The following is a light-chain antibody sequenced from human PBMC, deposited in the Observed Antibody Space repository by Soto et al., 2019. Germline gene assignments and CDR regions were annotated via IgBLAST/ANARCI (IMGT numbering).Light chain of an antibody. CDR2: DNT. J-gene: IGLJ2*01. CDR3: QSYDTSLSASV. CDR1: RSNIGAGYA. V-gene: IGLV1-40*01. Sequence: QSVLTQPPSVSGAPGQRVTISCTGSRSNIGAGYAVHWYQQLPGTAPKLLIYDNTNRPSGVPDRFSASESGTSASLAITGLQSEDEADYYCQSYDTSLSASVLGGGTQLTVL.